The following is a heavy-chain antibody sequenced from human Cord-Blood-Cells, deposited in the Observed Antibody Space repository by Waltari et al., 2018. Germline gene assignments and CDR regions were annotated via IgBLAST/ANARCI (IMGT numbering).Heavy chain of an antibody. J-gene: IGHJ4*02. V-gene: IGHV4-34*01. CDR3: ARGFYIAAAGTYYFDY. CDR1: GGSFSGYY. D-gene: IGHD6-13*01. Sequence: QVQLQQWGAGLLKPSETLSLTCAVYGGSFSGYYWSWIRQPPGKGLEWIGEINHSGSTHYNPSLKSRVTISVDTSKNQFSLKLSSVTAADTAVYYWARGFYIAAAGTYYFDYWGQGTLVTVSS. CDR2: INHSGST.